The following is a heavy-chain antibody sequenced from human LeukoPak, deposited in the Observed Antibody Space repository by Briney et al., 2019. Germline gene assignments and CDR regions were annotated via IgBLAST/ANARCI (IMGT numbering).Heavy chain of an antibody. V-gene: IGHV3-30*18. CDR2: ISYDGNNK. J-gene: IGHJ4*02. CDR3: AKDESSSQYYFDY. Sequence: SGGSLRLSCAASGFTFSSYGMHWVRQAPGKGPEWVAVISYDGNNKYYADSVKGRFTISRDNSKNTLYLQMNSLRVEDTAVYYCAKDESSSQYYFDYWGQGTLVTVSS. D-gene: IGHD6-13*01. CDR1: GFTFSSYG.